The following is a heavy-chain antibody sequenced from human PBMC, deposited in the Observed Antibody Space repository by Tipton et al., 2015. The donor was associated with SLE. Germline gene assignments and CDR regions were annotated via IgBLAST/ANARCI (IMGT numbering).Heavy chain of an antibody. J-gene: IGHJ2*01. CDR1: GGSFSGYY. CDR2: IYHSGST. CDR3: ARRLSAYDKKCFDL. V-gene: IGHV4-34*09. Sequence: TLSLTCAVYGGSFSGYYWSWIRQPPGKGLEWMGIIYHSGSTYYNPSLKSRVTISVDTSKNQFSLKLSSVTAADTAVYYCARRLSAYDKKCFDLWGRGTLVTVSS. D-gene: IGHD3-22*01.